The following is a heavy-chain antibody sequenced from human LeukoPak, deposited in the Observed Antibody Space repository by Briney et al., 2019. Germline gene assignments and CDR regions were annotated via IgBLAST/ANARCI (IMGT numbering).Heavy chain of an antibody. Sequence: GSSVKVSCKASGGTFSSYAISWVRQAPGQGLEWMGGIIPIFGTANYAQKFQGRVTITADESTSTAYMELSSLRSEDTAVYYCARDWKDSSGYYVLRKFDPWGQGTLVTVSS. CDR2: IIPIFGTA. D-gene: IGHD3-22*01. CDR3: ARDWKDSSGYYVLRKFDP. J-gene: IGHJ5*02. CDR1: GGTFSSYA. V-gene: IGHV1-69*01.